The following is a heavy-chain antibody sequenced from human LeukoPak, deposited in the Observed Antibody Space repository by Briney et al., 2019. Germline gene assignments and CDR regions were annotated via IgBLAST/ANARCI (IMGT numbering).Heavy chain of an antibody. CDR3: ARQFPYYYGSGSYYYYMDV. D-gene: IGHD3-10*01. V-gene: IGHV5-51*01. J-gene: IGHJ6*03. Sequence: GESLKISCKGSGYRFTSYWIGWVRQMPGKGLEWMGIIYPGDSDTRYSPSFQGQVTISADKSISTAYLQWSSLKASDTAMYYCARQFPYYYGSGSYYYYMDVWGKGTTVTISS. CDR2: IYPGDSDT. CDR1: GYRFTSYW.